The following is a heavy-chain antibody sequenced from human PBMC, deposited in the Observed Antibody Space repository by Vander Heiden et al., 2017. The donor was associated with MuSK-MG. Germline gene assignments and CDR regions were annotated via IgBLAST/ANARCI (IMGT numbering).Heavy chain of an antibody. CDR3: AREVGDRGFDY. CDR2: IIPIFGTA. V-gene: IGHV1-69*12. D-gene: IGHD1-26*01. Sequence: QFQLVQSGAEVKKPGSSVKVSCKASGGTFSSYAISWVRQAPGQGLEWMGGIIPIFGTANDAQKFQGRVTITADEATSTAYMEMSRMRSEDTAVYYCAREVGDRGFDYWGQGTLVTVYS. CDR1: GGTFSSYA. J-gene: IGHJ4*02.